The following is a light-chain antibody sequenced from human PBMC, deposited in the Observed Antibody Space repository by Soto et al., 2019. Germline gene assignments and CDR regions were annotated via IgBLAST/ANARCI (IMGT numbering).Light chain of an antibody. Sequence: IQMTQSPSSLSASVGDRVTITCRASQSISSYLNWYQQKPGKAPKFLIYAASTSHIGVPSRFSGSGSGTDFTLTISSLQPEDFATYFCQQSSSTPFTFGPGTKVDIK. J-gene: IGKJ3*01. V-gene: IGKV1-39*01. CDR1: QSISSY. CDR3: QQSSSTPFT. CDR2: AAS.